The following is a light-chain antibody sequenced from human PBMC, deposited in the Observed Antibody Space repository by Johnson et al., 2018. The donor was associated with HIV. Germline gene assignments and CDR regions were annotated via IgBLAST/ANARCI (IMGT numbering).Light chain of an antibody. CDR2: ENN. J-gene: IGLJ1*01. CDR3: GTWDSSLRGV. V-gene: IGLV1-51*02. Sequence: QLVLTQPPSVSAAPGQKVTISCSGSSSNIGNNYVSWYQQLPGTAPKLLIYENNKRPSGIPDRFSGPKSGTSATLGITGLQTGDEADYYCGTWDSSLRGVFGTGTKVTVL. CDR1: SSNIGNNY.